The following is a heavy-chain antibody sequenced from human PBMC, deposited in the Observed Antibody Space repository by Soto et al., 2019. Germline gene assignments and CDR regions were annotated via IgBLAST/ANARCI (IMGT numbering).Heavy chain of an antibody. V-gene: IGHV3-30-3*01. Sequence: PGGSLRLSCAASGFTFSNHAFHWVRQAPGKGLEWVAVISYDGGSKYYADSVKGRFTISRGNSKDTLYLQMNSLRPEDTAVYYCARGIQMWLRLFDHWGQGTLVTVTS. J-gene: IGHJ4*02. CDR2: ISYDGGSK. CDR1: GFTFSNHA. CDR3: ARGIQMWLRLFDH. D-gene: IGHD5-12*01.